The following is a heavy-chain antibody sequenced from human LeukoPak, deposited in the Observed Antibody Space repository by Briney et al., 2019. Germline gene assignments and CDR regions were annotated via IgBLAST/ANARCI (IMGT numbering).Heavy chain of an antibody. J-gene: IGHJ4*02. Sequence: GGSLRLSCAASGFTFSSYEMNWVRQARGKGLEWVSYISSSGSTIYYADSVKGRFTISRDNAKNSLYLQMNSLRAEDTAVYYCARLEAARDYWGQGTLVTVSS. CDR3: ARLEAARDY. V-gene: IGHV3-48*03. CDR2: ISSSGSTI. CDR1: GFTFSSYE. D-gene: IGHD6-6*01.